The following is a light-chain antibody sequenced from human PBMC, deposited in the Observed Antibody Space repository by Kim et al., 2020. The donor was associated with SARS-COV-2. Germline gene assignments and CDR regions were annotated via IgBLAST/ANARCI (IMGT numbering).Light chain of an antibody. J-gene: IGKJ2*01. CDR1: QSVSSN. V-gene: IGKV3-15*01. CDR2: GVS. Sequence: DIVMTQSPATLSVSPGERVTLSCRASQSVSSNLAWYQQKPGQAPRLLIYGVSTRAAGIPPRFSGSGSGTEFTLTISSLQSEDLAVYYCQQYNKWPPYTFGQGTKLEI. CDR3: QQYNKWPPYT.